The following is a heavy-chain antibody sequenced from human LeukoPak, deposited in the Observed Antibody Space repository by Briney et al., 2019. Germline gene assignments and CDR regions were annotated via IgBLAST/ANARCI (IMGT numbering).Heavy chain of an antibody. J-gene: IGHJ4*02. CDR2: IRGGGGET. V-gene: IGHV3-23*01. CDR3: AKRSSYSSIWIDY. Sequence: GGSLRLSCAASGFTFSSYCMSWVRQAPGKGLEWVANIRGGGGETYYADSVKGRFIISRDSSKNTLYLQMNSLRADDTVVYYCAKRSSYSSIWIDYWGQGTLVSVCS. D-gene: IGHD6-13*01. CDR1: GFTFSSYC.